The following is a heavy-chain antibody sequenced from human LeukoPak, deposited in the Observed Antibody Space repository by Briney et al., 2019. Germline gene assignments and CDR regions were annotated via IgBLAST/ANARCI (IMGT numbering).Heavy chain of an antibody. Sequence: PGGSLRLSCAASGFTFSNYAMHWVRQAPGKGLEWVAVIWYDGSNKYYADSVKGRFTISRDNSKNTLYLQMNSLRAEDTAVYYCARDLELTDRADNYGIDCRVQGSTVTVSS. CDR2: IWYDGSNK. CDR1: GFTFSNYA. CDR3: ARDLELTDRADNYGIDC. D-gene: IGHD1-26*01. V-gene: IGHV3-33*01. J-gene: IGHJ6*01.